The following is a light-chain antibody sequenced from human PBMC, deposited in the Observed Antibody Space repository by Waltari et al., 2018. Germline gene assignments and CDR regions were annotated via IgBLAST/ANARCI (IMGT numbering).Light chain of an antibody. V-gene: IGKV3-20*01. J-gene: IGKJ2*01. CDR2: GAS. CDR3: QQYSTSPRYT. Sequence: EIVLTQSPGTLSLSPGERATLSCRASQSVSNNYLAWYQQKPGQAPRLLIFGASSRAPGIPDRFSGSASGTDFTLTISRLEPEDFAVYYCQQYSTSPRYTFGQGTKLEIK. CDR1: QSVSNNY.